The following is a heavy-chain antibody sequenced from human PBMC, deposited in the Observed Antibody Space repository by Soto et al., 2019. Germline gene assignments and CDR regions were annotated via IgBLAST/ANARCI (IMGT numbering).Heavy chain of an antibody. V-gene: IGHV2-70*11. CDR2: IDWDDDK. CDR1: GFSLSTSGMC. CDR3: ARSLMTTRAFDI. Sequence: SGPTLVNPTQTLTLTCTFSGFSLSTSGMCVSWIRQPPGKALEWLARIDWDDDKYYSTSLKTRLTISKDTSKNQVVLTVTNMDPVDTATYYCARSLMTTRAFDIWGQGTMVTVSS. J-gene: IGHJ3*02. D-gene: IGHD3-16*01.